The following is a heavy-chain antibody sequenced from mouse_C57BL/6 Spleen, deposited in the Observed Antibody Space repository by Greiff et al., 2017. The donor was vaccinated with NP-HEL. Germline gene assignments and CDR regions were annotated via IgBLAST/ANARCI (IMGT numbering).Heavy chain of an antibody. V-gene: IGHV1-9*01. CDR3: ARRVSTGRSYVSDY. CDR2: ILPGSGST. CDR1: GYTFTGYW. D-gene: IGHD1-1*01. J-gene: IGHJ2*01. Sequence: VQLQQSGAELMKPGASVKLSCKATGYTFTGYWIEWVKQRPGHGLEWIGEILPGSGSTNYNEKFKGKATFTADTSSNTAYMQLSSLTTEESAIDSCARRVSTGRSYVSDYWGQGTTLTVSS.